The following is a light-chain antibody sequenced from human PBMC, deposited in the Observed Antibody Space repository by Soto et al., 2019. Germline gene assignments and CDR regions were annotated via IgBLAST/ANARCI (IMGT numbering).Light chain of an antibody. CDR1: QSVSSSY. J-gene: IGKJ1*01. Sequence: EIVLTQSPGTLSLDPGERATLSCRASQSVSSSYLAWYQQKPGQAPRLLIYGASSRATGIPDRFRGSGSGKDFTLTISRLEPEDFAVYYCQKYGSSPGTFGQGTKVEVK. CDR2: GAS. CDR3: QKYGSSPGT. V-gene: IGKV3-20*01.